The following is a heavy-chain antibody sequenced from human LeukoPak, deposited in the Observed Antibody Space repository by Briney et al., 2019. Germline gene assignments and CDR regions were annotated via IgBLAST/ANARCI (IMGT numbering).Heavy chain of an antibody. CDR1: GFTVSTNF. J-gene: IGHJ4*02. D-gene: IGHD3-22*01. Sequence: GGSLRLSCAASGFTVSTNFMSWVRQAPGKGLEWVSVIYSGSSTYYADSVKGRFTISRDNSKNTLYLQMNSLRAEDTAVYYCAKGRGYYDSTGPIDYWGQGTLVTVSS. CDR3: AKGRGYYDSTGPIDY. CDR2: IYSGSST. V-gene: IGHV3-53*01.